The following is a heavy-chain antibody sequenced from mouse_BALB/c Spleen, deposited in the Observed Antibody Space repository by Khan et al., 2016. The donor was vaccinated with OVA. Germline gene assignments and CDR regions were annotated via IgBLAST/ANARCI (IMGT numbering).Heavy chain of an antibody. J-gene: IGHJ1*01. Sequence: IQLVQSGPDLVKPGASVKISCKASGYSFTGYYIHWVKQSPGKSLEWIGRINPNNGGTSYNQKFKGKAIFTVDNSSNTAYMELRSLTSEDSAVYSCAIYHGYFDVWGAGTTVTVSS. CDR3: AIYHGYFDV. V-gene: IGHV1-26*01. D-gene: IGHD1-1*01. CDR2: INPNNGGT. CDR1: GYSFTGYY.